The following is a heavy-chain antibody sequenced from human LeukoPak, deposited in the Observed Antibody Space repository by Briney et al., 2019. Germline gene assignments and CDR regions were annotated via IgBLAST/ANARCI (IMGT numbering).Heavy chain of an antibody. CDR3: ARHRDYYYYNMDV. V-gene: IGHV4-39*01. CDR2: IYHSGST. J-gene: IGHJ6*03. CDR1: GGSISSSNYY. Sequence: SETLSLTCTVSGGSISSSNYYWGWIRQPPGKGLEWIGIIYHSGSTYYNPSLKSRVTISVDTSKNQCSLELNSVTAADTAVYYCARHRDYYYYNMDVWGKGTTVTVSS.